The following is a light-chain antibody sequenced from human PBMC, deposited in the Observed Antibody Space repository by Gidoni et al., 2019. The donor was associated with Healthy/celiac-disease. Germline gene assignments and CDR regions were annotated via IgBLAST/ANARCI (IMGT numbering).Light chain of an antibody. CDR2: EVS. CDR3: SSYTSSSWV. J-gene: IGLJ3*02. V-gene: IGLV2-14*01. CDR1: SSDVGGYNY. Sequence: QSALTPPASVSGSPGQSITISCTGTSSDVGGYNYVSWYQQHPGKAPKLMIYEVSNRPSGVPDRFSGSKSGNTASLTISGLQAEDEADYYCSSYTSSSWVFGGGTKLTVL.